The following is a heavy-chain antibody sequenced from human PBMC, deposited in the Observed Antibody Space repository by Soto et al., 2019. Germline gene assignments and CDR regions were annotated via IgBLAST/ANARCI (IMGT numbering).Heavy chain of an antibody. J-gene: IGHJ6*02. V-gene: IGHV1-69*05. Sequence: QVQLVQSGAEVKTPGSSVKVSCKSSGGTFSNYGFSWVRQAPGQGLECMGVIVPIFGAEHPQKFQGRVTITPDESQRTVCMELRGLRSLDTAVYYCARGGSGYEGSGYYQGHVWGQGTTVTVSS. CDR2: IVPIFGA. CDR1: GGTFSNYG. D-gene: IGHD3-22*01. CDR3: ARGGSGYEGSGYYQGHV.